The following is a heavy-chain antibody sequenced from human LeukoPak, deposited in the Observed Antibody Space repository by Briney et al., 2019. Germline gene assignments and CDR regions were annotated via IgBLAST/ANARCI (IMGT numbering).Heavy chain of an antibody. V-gene: IGHV1-8*01. Sequence: ASVKVSCKASGYTFTSYDFNWLRQATGQGPEWMGWMNPNSGATGYAQKFQGRVTMTRSASINTAYMELSSLRSEDTAVYYCAQGFRGDLDDAFDIWGQGTMVTVSS. D-gene: IGHD2-21*02. CDR2: MNPNSGAT. CDR3: AQGFRGDLDDAFDI. J-gene: IGHJ3*02. CDR1: GYTFTSYD.